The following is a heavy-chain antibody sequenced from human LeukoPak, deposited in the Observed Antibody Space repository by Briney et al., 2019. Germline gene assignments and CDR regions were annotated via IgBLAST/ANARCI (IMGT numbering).Heavy chain of an antibody. V-gene: IGHV4-4*08. J-gene: IGHJ2*01. Sequence: SETLSLTCTVSGGSIFSYYWNWIRQSPGKGLEWIGYIYANGITTYNPSLRSRGSISIDTSRNQFSLRLTSVTAADTATYYSARRAYYDSSGYNPTAGYFDLWGRGTLVTVSS. CDR2: IYANGIT. CDR3: ARRAYYDSSGYNPTAGYFDL. CDR1: GGSIFSYY. D-gene: IGHD3-22*01.